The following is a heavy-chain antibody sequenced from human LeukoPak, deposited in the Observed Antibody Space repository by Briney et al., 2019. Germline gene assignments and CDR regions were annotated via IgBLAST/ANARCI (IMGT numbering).Heavy chain of an antibody. CDR1: GFTFSSYA. D-gene: IGHD5-18*01. Sequence: GGSLRLSCAASGFTFSSYAMNWVRQAPGKGLEWVSGISGSGGSTYYADSVKGRFTISRDNSKNTLYLQMNSLRAEDTAVYYCAREEDSYGSQYYFDYWGQGTLVTVSS. CDR3: AREEDSYGSQYYFDY. J-gene: IGHJ4*02. CDR2: ISGSGGST. V-gene: IGHV3-23*01.